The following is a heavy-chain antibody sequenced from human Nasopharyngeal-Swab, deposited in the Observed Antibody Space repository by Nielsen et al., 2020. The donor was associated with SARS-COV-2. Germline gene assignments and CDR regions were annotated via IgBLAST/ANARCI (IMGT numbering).Heavy chain of an antibody. D-gene: IGHD6-13*01. CDR2: INHSGST. CDR1: GGSFSCSY. Sequence: SQTLSLTCSVYGGSFSCSYWSLIRQPPGKGLEWIGEINHSGSTNYNPSLKSRVTISVDTSKNQFSLKLSSVTAADTAVYYCARAPEGIAARFDPWGQGTLVTVSS. V-gene: IGHV4-34*01. CDR3: ARAPEGIAARFDP. J-gene: IGHJ5*02.